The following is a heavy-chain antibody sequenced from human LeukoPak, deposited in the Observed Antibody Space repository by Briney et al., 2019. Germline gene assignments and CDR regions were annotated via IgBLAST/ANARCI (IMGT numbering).Heavy chain of an antibody. J-gene: IGHJ4*02. CDR1: GFTFTAYL. CDR2: MSSDGNAM. V-gene: IGHV3-30-3*01. CDR3: AREGEDCSSTSCYSGYLDY. Sequence: PGGSLRLSCAASGFTFTAYLIHWVRQAPGKGLEWVAVMSSDGNAMFYADSVKGRFTISRDNSKNTLYLQMNSLRAEDTAVYYCAREGEDCSSTSCYSGYLDYWGQGTLVTVSS. D-gene: IGHD2-2*02.